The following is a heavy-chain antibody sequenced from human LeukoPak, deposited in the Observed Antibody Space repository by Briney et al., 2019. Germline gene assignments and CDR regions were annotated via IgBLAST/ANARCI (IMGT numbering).Heavy chain of an antibody. Sequence: GASVKVSCKASGYTFTSYGISWVRQAPGQGLEWMGWINPNSGGTNYAQKFQGWVTMTRDTSISTAYMELSRLRSDDTAVYYCARSPPGEAYFDYWGQGTLVTVSS. J-gene: IGHJ4*02. D-gene: IGHD3-10*01. CDR1: GYTFTSYG. CDR3: ARSPPGEAYFDY. V-gene: IGHV1-2*04. CDR2: INPNSGGT.